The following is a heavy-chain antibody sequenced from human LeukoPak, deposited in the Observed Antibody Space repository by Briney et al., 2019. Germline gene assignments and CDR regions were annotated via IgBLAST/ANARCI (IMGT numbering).Heavy chain of an antibody. CDR3: VREVPLGDGYYYYGMDV. CDR1: GGSISSSNW. V-gene: IGHV4-4*02. Sequence: PSETLSLTCAVSGGSISSSNWWSWVRQPPGQGLGWIGEIYHSGSTNYNPSLKSRVTISVDKSKNQFSLKLSSVTAADTAVYYCVREVPLGDGYYYYGMDVWGKGTTVTVSS. D-gene: IGHD3-10*01. J-gene: IGHJ6*04. CDR2: IYHSGST.